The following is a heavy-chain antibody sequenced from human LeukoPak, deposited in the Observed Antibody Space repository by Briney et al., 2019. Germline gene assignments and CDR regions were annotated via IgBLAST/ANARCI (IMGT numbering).Heavy chain of an antibody. CDR2: ISAYNGNT. Sequence: ASVTVSCKASGHTFTSYDINWVRQAPGQGLEWMGWISAYNGNTNYAQKLQGRVTMTTDTSTSTAYTELRSLRSDDTAVYYCARDRSDWNYVDYWGQGTLVTVSS. V-gene: IGHV1-18*01. D-gene: IGHD3/OR15-3a*01. J-gene: IGHJ4*02. CDR1: GHTFTSYD. CDR3: ARDRSDWNYVDY.